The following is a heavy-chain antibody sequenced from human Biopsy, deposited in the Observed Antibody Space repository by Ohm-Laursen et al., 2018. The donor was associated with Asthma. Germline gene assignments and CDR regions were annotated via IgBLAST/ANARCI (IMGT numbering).Heavy chain of an antibody. CDR2: IATDGSNK. J-gene: IGHJ4*02. CDR3: VKDHSAGYYYFDD. V-gene: IGHV3-64D*08. CDR1: GFTFSGYS. Sequence: SLRLSCSASGFTFSGYSMRWVRQAPGRGPEYVSFIATDGSNKFYADSVKGRFTVPRDNSKHTLYLHMTGLRADDTGVYYCVKDHSAGYYYFDDWGQGAQVTVSS. D-gene: IGHD2-21*01.